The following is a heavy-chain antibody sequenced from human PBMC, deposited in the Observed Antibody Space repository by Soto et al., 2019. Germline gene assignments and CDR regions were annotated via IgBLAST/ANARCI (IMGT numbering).Heavy chain of an antibody. CDR3: GVWGTYRQNWFDP. D-gene: IGHD3-16*02. Sequence: QLQVQESGPGLVKPSETLSLTCTVSGGSISRSSYYWGWIRQPPGKGLEWIGSIYYSGSTHYNPSLESRVSISVDTSRNQFSLKLRSVTAADTAVYYCGVWGTYRQNWFDPWGQGTLVTVSS. CDR1: GGSISRSSYY. V-gene: IGHV4-39*01. CDR2: IYYSGST. J-gene: IGHJ5*02.